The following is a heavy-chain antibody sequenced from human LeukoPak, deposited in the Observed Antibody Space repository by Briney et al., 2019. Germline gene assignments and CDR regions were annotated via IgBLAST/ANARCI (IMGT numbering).Heavy chain of an antibody. D-gene: IGHD3-10*01. CDR3: ARDYGRSRDYGMDV. Sequence: PGGSLRLSCAASGFTVSNTYMSWVRQAPGKGLEWVSLIYSGGGTYSADSVKGRFTISRDNAKNTLYLQMNSLRAEDTAMYYCARDYGRSRDYGMDVWGQGTTVTVSS. V-gene: IGHV3-53*01. J-gene: IGHJ6*02. CDR2: IYSGGGT. CDR1: GFTVSNTY.